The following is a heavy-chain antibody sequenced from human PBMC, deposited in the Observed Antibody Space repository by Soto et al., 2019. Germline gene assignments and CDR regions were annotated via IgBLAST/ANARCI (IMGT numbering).Heavy chain of an antibody. V-gene: IGHV3-21*01. CDR1: GFTFSSYS. CDR2: ISSSSSYI. CDR3: ASDPYDYIWGSYREGFDY. D-gene: IGHD3-16*02. J-gene: IGHJ4*02. Sequence: EVQLVESGGGLVKPGGSLRLSCAASGFTFSSYSMNWVRQAPGKGLEWVSSISSSSSYIYYADSVKGRFTISRDNAKNSLYLQMNSLRAEDTAVYYCASDPYDYIWGSYREGFDYWGQGTLVTVSS.